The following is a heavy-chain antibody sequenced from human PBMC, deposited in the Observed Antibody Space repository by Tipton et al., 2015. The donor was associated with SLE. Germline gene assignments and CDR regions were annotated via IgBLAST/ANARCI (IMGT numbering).Heavy chain of an antibody. J-gene: IGHJ4*02. D-gene: IGHD4/OR15-4a*01. CDR2: INHSGST. Sequence: AGLVKPSETLSLTCAFYGGSFSVYYWTWIRQPPGRGLEWIGEINHSGSTNYNPSLKNRVTISVDTSKNQFSLKLRSVTAADAAVYYCARRCAKGLGYWGQGTLVTVSS. CDR3: ARRCAKGLGY. CDR1: GGSFSVYY. V-gene: IGHV4-34*01.